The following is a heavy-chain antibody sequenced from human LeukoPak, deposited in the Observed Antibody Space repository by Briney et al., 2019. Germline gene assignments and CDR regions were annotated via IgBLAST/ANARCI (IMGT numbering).Heavy chain of an antibody. CDR1: GFTFSDYY. CDR3: AKGLGIAAAGIEVDY. V-gene: IGHV3-11*04. Sequence: GGSLRLSCAASGFTFSDYYMSWIRQAPGKGLEWVSYISSSGTTIYYADSVKGRSTISRDNAKNSLYLQMNSLRAEDTAVYYCAKGLGIAAAGIEVDYWGQGTLVTVSS. CDR2: ISSSGTTI. D-gene: IGHD6-13*01. J-gene: IGHJ4*02.